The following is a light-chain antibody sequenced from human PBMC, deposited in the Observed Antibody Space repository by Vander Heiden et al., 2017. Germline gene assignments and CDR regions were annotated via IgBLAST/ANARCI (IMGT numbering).Light chain of an antibody. CDR2: AAS. CDR3: LKYNSSPLT. CDR1: QSISNY. V-gene: IGKV1-27*01. J-gene: IGKJ3*01. Sequence: DIQMTQSPSSLSASVGDRVTITCRASQSISNYLAWYQQKPGKVPKLLIYAASTLQSGVPSWFRGSGSGTDFTLTISSLQPEDVATYYCLKYNSSPLTFGPGTKVDIK.